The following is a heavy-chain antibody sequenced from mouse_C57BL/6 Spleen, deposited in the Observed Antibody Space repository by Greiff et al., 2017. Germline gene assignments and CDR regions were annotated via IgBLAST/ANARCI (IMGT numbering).Heavy chain of an antibody. Sequence: VKLQESGPGLVAPSQSLSITCTVSGFSLTSYGVDWVRQSPGKGLEWLGVIWGVGSTNYNSALKSRLSISKDNSKSQVFLKMNSLQTDDTAMYYCASEDGSRFAYWGQGTLVTVSA. CDR2: IWGVGST. J-gene: IGHJ3*01. V-gene: IGHV2-6*01. CDR3: ASEDGSRFAY. D-gene: IGHD1-1*01. CDR1: GFSLTSYG.